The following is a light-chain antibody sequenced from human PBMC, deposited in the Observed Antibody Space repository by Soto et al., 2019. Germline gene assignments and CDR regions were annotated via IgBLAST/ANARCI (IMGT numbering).Light chain of an antibody. J-gene: IGKJ1*01. Sequence: EIVLTQSPGTLSLSPGERATLSCRASQSVSSSYLAWYQQKPGQAPRLLIYGASSRATGIPDRFSGGGSGTDFTFTISRLEPEDFAVYYCQQYGSSPRTFGQGTKVEIK. CDR1: QSVSSSY. CDR2: GAS. V-gene: IGKV3-20*01. CDR3: QQYGSSPRT.